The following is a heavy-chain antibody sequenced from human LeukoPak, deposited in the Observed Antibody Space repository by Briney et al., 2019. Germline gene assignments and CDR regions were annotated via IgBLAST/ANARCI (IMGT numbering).Heavy chain of an antibody. CDR3: AKEGPRSGLSTTAAGPVLGY. J-gene: IGHJ4*02. V-gene: IGHV3-23*01. CDR2: ISGSGGSA. D-gene: IGHD6-13*01. Sequence: PGGSLRLSCAASGFTFSSYGMSWVRQAPGKGLEWVSAISGSGGSAYYADSVKGRFTISRDNSKNTLYLQMNSLRAEDTAVYYCAKEGPRSGLSTTAAGPVLGYWGQGTLVTVSS. CDR1: GFTFSSYG.